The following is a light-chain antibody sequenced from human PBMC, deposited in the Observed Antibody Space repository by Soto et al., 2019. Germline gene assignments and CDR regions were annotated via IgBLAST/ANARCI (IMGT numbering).Light chain of an antibody. J-gene: IGKJ4*01. Sequence: DIVLTQSPATLSLSPLQRANLSCRASQSLESSLVWYQQKPGQAPRLLIYDASNRVTGIPARFSGSGSGTDFTLTISSLQPADFAIYYCQQRISWPLTFGGGTKVDIK. CDR3: QQRISWPLT. CDR2: DAS. CDR1: QSLESS. V-gene: IGKV3-11*01.